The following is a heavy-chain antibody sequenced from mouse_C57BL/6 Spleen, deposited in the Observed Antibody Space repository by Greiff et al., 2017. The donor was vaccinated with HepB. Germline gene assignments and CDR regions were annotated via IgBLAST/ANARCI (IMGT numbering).Heavy chain of an antibody. J-gene: IGHJ3*01. CDR2: IDPSDSYT. D-gene: IGHD2-5*01. V-gene: IGHV1-69*01. CDR3: ARSNSNYVEFAY. Sequence: VQLQQPGAELVMPGASVKLSCKASGYTFTSYWMHWVKQRPGQGLEWIGEIDPSDSYTNYKQKFKGKSTLTVDKSSSTAYMQLSSLTSEDSAVYYCARSNSNYVEFAYWGQGTLVTVSA. CDR1: GYTFTSYW.